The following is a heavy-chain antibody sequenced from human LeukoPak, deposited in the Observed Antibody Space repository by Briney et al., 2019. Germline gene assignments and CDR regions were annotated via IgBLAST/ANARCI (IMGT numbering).Heavy chain of an antibody. CDR3: ARTRIQLWLKHWFDP. J-gene: IGHJ5*02. CDR2: IRAYNGNT. CDR1: GYTFTSYG. D-gene: IGHD5-18*01. Sequence: ASVKVSCKASGYTFTSYGISWVRQAPGQGLEWMGWIRAYNGNTNYAQKLQGRVTMTTDTSTSTAYMELRSLRSDDTAVYYCARTRIQLWLKHWFDPWGQGTLVTVSS. V-gene: IGHV1-18*01.